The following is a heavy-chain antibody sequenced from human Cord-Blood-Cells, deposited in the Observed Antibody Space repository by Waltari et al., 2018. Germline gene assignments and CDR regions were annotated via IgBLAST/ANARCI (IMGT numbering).Heavy chain of an antibody. Sequence: QPQLVQYGPAGPTPGASVKVSCKASGYTITCYYIHCCLQPPGQGLEWMGWISPNSGGTNYAQKFQDRVTMTRDTSISTAYMELSRLRSDDTAVYYCAQVLYSSSWYGGFDYWGQGTLVTVSS. CDR3: AQVLYSSSWYGGFDY. CDR2: ISPNSGGT. CDR1: GYTITCYY. D-gene: IGHD6-13*01. J-gene: IGHJ4*02. V-gene: IGHV1-2*02.